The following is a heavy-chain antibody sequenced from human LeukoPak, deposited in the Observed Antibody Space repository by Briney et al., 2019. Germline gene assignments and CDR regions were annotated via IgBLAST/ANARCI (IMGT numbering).Heavy chain of an antibody. J-gene: IGHJ4*02. CDR3: ARVGRYSYVDY. D-gene: IGHD1-1*01. CDR2: IYYSGST. Sequence: PSETLSLTCAVSSYSISSSNWWGWIRQPPGKGLEWIGYIYYSGSTNYNPSLKSRVTISVDTSKNQFSLKLSSVTAADTAVYYCARVGRYSYVDYWGQGTLVTVSS. V-gene: IGHV4-28*01. CDR1: SYSISSSNW.